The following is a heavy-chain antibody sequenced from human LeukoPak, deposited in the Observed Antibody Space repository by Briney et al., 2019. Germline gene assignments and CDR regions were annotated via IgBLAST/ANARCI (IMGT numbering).Heavy chain of an antibody. CDR3: ARVVIAARRGDIDY. CDR1: GFTFSSYW. Sequence: GGSLRLSCAASGFTFSSYWMSWVRQAPGKGLEWVANIKQDGSEKYYVDSVKGRFTISRDNAKNSLYLQMNSLRAEGTAVYYCARVVIAARRGDIDYWGQGTLVTVSS. J-gene: IGHJ4*02. V-gene: IGHV3-7*01. D-gene: IGHD6-6*01. CDR2: IKQDGSEK.